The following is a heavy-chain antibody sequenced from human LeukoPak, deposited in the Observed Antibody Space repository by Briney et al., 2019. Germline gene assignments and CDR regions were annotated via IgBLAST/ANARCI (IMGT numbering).Heavy chain of an antibody. J-gene: IGHJ4*02. Sequence: GGSLRLSCAASGFTFSSYEMNWVRQAPGKGLEWASYISSSGSAIYYADSVKGRFTISRDNAKNSLYLQMNSLRAEDTAVYYCARFPQYGSGSYYCFDYWGQGTLVTVSS. CDR2: ISSSGSAI. V-gene: IGHV3-48*03. CDR1: GFTFSSYE. D-gene: IGHD3-10*01. CDR3: ARFPQYGSGSYYCFDY.